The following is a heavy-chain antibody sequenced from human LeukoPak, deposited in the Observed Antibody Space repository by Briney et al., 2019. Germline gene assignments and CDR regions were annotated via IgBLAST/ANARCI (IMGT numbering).Heavy chain of an antibody. Sequence: PGGSLRLSCAASGFTFSSFWMSWVRQAPGKGLEWVANIKQDGSEAYYVDSVKGRFTISRDNAKNLLYLQMNSLRAEDTAVYYCAREGQVSTGTFDYWGQGTLVTVSS. CDR2: IKQDGSEA. CDR3: AREGQVSTGTFDY. CDR1: GFTFSSFW. D-gene: IGHD6-13*01. V-gene: IGHV3-7*01. J-gene: IGHJ4*02.